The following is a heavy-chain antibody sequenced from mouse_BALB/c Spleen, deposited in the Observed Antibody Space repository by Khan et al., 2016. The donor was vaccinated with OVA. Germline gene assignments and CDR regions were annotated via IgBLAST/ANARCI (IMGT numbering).Heavy chain of an antibody. CDR3: ASADTDGKTLEARGC. CDR1: GYTFTSNW. Sequence: DLVKPGASVRLSCKASGYTFTSNWINWIKQRPGEGLEWVGHIVPGSSSSHYNQMLNGKDTLTVDTSSTTAYIQLSCLSSEDSAAYFVASADTDGKTLEARGCCGQGTPVTVSS. V-gene: IGHV1S41*01. J-gene: IGHJ4*01. D-gene: IGHD1-1*01. CDR2: IVPGSSSS.